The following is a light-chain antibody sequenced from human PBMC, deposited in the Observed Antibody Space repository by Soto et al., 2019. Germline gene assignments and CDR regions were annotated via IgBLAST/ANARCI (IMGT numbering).Light chain of an antibody. Sequence: QSVLTQSPSVSGAPGQRVTISCTGSRSNIGAGYDVHWYQQIPGTAPKLLMYANNNRPSGVPDRFSGSKSGSSASLAITGLQAEDEANYYCQSFDSSLSGSVFGGGTTLTVL. V-gene: IGLV1-40*01. CDR2: ANN. J-gene: IGLJ3*02. CDR1: RSNIGAGYD. CDR3: QSFDSSLSGSV.